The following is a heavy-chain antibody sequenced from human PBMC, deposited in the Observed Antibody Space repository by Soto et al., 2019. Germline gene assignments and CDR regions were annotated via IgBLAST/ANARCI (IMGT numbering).Heavy chain of an antibody. Sequence: CVKISGKGSGCSLTSYWMGSVLQSPGKGLEWMGIIYPGDSYTRYSPSFQGQVTISADKSISTAYLQWSSLKASDTAMYYCYRYNWNSYYYGMDVWGQGTTVTVSS. CDR1: GCSLTSYW. CDR3: YRYNWNSYYYGMDV. V-gene: IGHV5-51*01. J-gene: IGHJ6*02. CDR2: IYPGDSYT. D-gene: IGHD1-20*01.